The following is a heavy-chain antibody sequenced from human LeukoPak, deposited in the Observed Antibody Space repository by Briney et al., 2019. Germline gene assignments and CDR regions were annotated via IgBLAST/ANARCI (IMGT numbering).Heavy chain of an antibody. CDR3: AREMGGYPFDY. V-gene: IGHV3-48*04. J-gene: IGHJ4*02. CDR1: GFTFSNYG. Sequence: QPGGSLRLSCAASGFTFSNYGMHWVRQAPGKGLEWVSYISSSGITIYYADSVKGRFTISRDNAKNSLYLQMNSLRAEDTAVYYCAREMGGYPFDYWGQGTLVTVSS. CDR2: ISSSGITI. D-gene: IGHD5-12*01.